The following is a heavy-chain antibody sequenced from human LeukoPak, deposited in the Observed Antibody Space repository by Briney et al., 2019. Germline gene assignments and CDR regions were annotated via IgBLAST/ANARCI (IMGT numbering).Heavy chain of an antibody. CDR2: INPNSGGT. Sequence: GASVKVSCKASGYTFTGYYMHWVRQAPGQGLEWMGWINPNSGGTNYAQKFQGRVTITAAESTSTVYMDLRSLRTEDTAVYYCARELVSTWLRGWFDPWGQGTLVTVSS. J-gene: IGHJ5*02. CDR1: GYTFTGYY. D-gene: IGHD3-22*01. CDR3: ARELVSTWLRGWFDP. V-gene: IGHV1-2*02.